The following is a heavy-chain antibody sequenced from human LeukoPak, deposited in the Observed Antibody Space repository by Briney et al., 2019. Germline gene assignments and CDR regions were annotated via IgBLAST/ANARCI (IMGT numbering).Heavy chain of an antibody. J-gene: IGHJ4*02. CDR1: GFTFSDYY. CDR2: ISSSGSTI. V-gene: IGHV3-11*01. Sequence: GGSLRLSCAASGFTFSDYYMSWIRQAPGRGLEWVSYISSSGSTIYYADSVKGRFTISRDNAKNSLYLQMNSPRAEDTALYYCAKSGYGSGANPDYWGQGTLVTVSS. D-gene: IGHD3-10*01. CDR3: AKSGYGSGANPDY.